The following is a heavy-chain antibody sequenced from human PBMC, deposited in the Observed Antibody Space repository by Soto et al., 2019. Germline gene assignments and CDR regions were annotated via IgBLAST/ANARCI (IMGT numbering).Heavy chain of an antibody. Sequence: GGSLRLSCAASGFTFSDYYMSWIRQAPGKGLEWVSYINSSSTYTNYADSVKGRFTISRDNAKNSLYLQMNSLRAEDTAAYYCARIIAAAGGRRYFDLWGRGTPVTVSS. CDR3: ARIIAAAGGRRYFDL. CDR1: GFTFSDYY. J-gene: IGHJ2*01. V-gene: IGHV3-11*03. D-gene: IGHD6-13*01. CDR2: INSSSTYT.